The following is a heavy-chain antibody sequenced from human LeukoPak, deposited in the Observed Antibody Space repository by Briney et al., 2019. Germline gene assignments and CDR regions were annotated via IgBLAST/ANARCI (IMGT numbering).Heavy chain of an antibody. Sequence: GGSLRLSCAASGFSFSAFEVNWVRQAPGKGLEWISHISTGGRTIYYADSVKGRFTISRDNAKNSLYLQMNSLRGEDTGVYYCARGSGYVLDYWTQGTLVTVSS. J-gene: IGHJ4*02. CDR2: ISTGGRTI. CDR3: ARGSGYVLDY. V-gene: IGHV3-48*03. CDR1: GFSFSAFE. D-gene: IGHD2-15*01.